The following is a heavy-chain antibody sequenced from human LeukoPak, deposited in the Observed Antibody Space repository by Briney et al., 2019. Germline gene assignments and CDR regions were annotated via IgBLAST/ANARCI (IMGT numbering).Heavy chain of an antibody. CDR3: ARDPAKYCSSTSCPLHSYYGMDV. Sequence: GASVKVSCKASGYTFTSYYMHWVRQAPGQGLEWMGIINPSGGSTSYAQKFQGRVTMTRDTSTSTVYMELSSLRSEDTAVYYCARDPAKYCSSTSCPLHSYYGMDVWGQGTTVTVSS. D-gene: IGHD2-2*01. CDR2: INPSGGST. CDR1: GYTFTSYY. J-gene: IGHJ6*02. V-gene: IGHV1-46*01.